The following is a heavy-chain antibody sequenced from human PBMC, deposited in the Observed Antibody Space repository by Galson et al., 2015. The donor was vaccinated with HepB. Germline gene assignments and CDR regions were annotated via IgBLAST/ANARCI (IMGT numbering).Heavy chain of an antibody. CDR3: ARAGYSASAPDH. CDR2: ISGYNAKT. J-gene: IGHJ5*02. D-gene: IGHD5-12*01. V-gene: IGHV1-18*01. Sequence: SVKVSCKASGYTFTQFGISWVRQAPGHGLEWMGWISGYNAKTNYAQNLQGRVTMTTDTSTTTFYMELRSLRSDDTAMYYCARAGYSASAPDHWGQGTLVTVSS. CDR1: GYTFTQFG.